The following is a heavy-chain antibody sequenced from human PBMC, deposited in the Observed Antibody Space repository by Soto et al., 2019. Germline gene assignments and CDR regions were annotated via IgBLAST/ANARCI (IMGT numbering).Heavy chain of an antibody. J-gene: IGHJ6*02. V-gene: IGHV3-7*01. CDR2: IKQDGSEK. CDR1: GFTFSSYW. Sequence: GGSLRLSCAASGFTFSSYWMSWVRQAPGKGLEWVANIKQDGSEKYYVDSVKGRFTISRDNAKNSLYLQMNSLRAEDTAVYYWASLSGEISYCSSTSCLVGGMDVWGQGTTVTVSS. D-gene: IGHD2-2*01. CDR3: ASLSGEISYCSSTSCLVGGMDV.